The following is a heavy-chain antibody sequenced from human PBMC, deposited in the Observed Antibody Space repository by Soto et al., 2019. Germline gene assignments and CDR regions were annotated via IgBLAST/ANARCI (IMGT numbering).Heavy chain of an antibody. CDR3: ARQHDTFLPGHGGFGY. D-gene: IGHD3-3*02. Sequence: QLQLQESGPGLVKPSETLSLTCTVSGGSISSSSYYWGWIRQPPGKGLEWIGSIYYSGSTYYNPSLRGRVTISVDTSKNQFSLKLSSVTAADTAVYYCARQHDTFLPGHGGFGYWGQGTLVTVSS. V-gene: IGHV4-39*01. CDR2: IYYSGST. J-gene: IGHJ4*02. CDR1: GGSISSSSYY.